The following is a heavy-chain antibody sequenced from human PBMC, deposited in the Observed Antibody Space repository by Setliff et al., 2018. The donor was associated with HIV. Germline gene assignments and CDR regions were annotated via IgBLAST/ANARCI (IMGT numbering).Heavy chain of an antibody. CDR2: ISGSGGST. J-gene: IGHJ4*02. CDR3: ARDGGRYGTFDY. D-gene: IGHD5-18*01. Sequence: GGSLRLSCASSGFTFSSYAMTWVRQAPGKGLECVAVISGSGGSTYYADSVRGGFTIARDSAKNTVYLQMNSLRAEDTAVYYCARDGGRYGTFDYWGQGTPVTVSS. CDR1: GFTFSSYA. V-gene: IGHV3-23*01.